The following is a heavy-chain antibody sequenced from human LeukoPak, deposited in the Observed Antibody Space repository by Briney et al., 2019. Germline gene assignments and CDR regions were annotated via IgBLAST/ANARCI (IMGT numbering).Heavy chain of an antibody. J-gene: IGHJ3*02. V-gene: IGHV4-31*03. CDR1: GGSISSGGYY. D-gene: IGHD5-12*01. CDR3: ARGGRGAFDI. Sequence: SETLSLTCTVSGGSISSGGYYWSWIRQHPGRGLEWIGYIYYSGSTYYNPSLKSRVTISVDTSKNQFSLKLSSVTAADTAVYYCARGGRGAFDIWGQGTMVTVSS. CDR2: IYYSGST.